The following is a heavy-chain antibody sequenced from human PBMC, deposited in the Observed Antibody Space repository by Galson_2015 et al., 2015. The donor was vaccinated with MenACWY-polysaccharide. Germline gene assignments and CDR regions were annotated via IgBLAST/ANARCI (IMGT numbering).Heavy chain of an antibody. Sequence: SLRLSCAASGFTFSSYWMSWVRQAPGKGLEWVANIKQDGSEKYYVDSVKGRFTISRDNAKNSLYLQMNSLRAEDTAVYYCARDPLPYYYDSSGYPPTDYWGQGTLVTVSS. CDR2: IKQDGSEK. D-gene: IGHD3-22*01. CDR3: ARDPLPYYYDSSGYPPTDY. V-gene: IGHV3-7*01. J-gene: IGHJ4*02. CDR1: GFTFSSYW.